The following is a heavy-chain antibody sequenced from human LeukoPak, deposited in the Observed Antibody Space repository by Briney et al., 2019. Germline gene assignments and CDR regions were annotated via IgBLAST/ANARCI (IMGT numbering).Heavy chain of an antibody. CDR3: ARASRFLEPNWFDP. V-gene: IGHV4-61*02. CDR2: IYTSGST. CDR1: GGSINSGNYY. D-gene: IGHD3-3*01. J-gene: IGHJ5*02. Sequence: SETLSLTCTVSGGSINSGNYYWSWIRQPAGKGLEWIGRIYTSGSTNYNPSLKSRVTISVDTSKNQFSLKLSSVTAADTAVYYCARASRFLEPNWFDPWGQGTLVTVSS.